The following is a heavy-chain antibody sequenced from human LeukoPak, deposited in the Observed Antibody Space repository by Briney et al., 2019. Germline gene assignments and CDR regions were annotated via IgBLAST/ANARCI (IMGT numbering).Heavy chain of an antibody. V-gene: IGHV4-4*07. Sequence: KPSETLSLTCTVSGGSISTYYWSWIRQPAGKGLEWIGRIYSSGSTNYNPSLESRATMSVDTSQNQFSLKLSSVTAADTAVYYCVRESLVVFPYWFDPWGQGTLVTVSS. D-gene: IGHD2-2*01. CDR3: VRESLVVFPYWFDP. CDR1: GGSISTYY. CDR2: IYSSGST. J-gene: IGHJ5*02.